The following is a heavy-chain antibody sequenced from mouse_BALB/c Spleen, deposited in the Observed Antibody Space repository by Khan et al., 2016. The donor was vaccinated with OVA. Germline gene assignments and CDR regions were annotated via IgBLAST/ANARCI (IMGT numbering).Heavy chain of an antibody. D-gene: IGHD2-14*01. CDR3: ARGGAAYYRNDGGSMEF. J-gene: IGHJ4*01. CDR2: INTHSGVP. Sequence: LVESGPELKKPGETVRISCKASGYTFTTAGIQWVQKMPGKGLKWIGWINTHSGVPKYAEDFKGRFAFSLEISVSTAYLQITNLKNEDTATYCCARGGAAYYRNDGGSMEFWGQGTSGTVSS. V-gene: IGHV9-4*02. CDR1: GYTFTTAG.